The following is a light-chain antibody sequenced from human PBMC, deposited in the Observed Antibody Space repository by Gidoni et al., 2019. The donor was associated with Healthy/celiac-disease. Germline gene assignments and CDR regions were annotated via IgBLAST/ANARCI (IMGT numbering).Light chain of an antibody. V-gene: IGKV1-39*01. CDR1: QSISSY. CDR2: AAS. Sequence: DIQMTQSPSSLSASVGDRVTITCRASQSISSYLNWYQQKPGKAPKLLIYAASSLQSGVPSRFSGSGYGTDFTLNISSLQPEDFATYYCQQSYSTLWTFGQGTKVEIK. J-gene: IGKJ1*01. CDR3: QQSYSTLWT.